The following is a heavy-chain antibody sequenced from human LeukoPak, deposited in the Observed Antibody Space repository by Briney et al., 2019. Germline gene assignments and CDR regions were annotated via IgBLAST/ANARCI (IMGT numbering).Heavy chain of an antibody. CDR3: AREPDTAMAYFDY. J-gene: IGHJ4*02. Sequence: ASVKVSCKASGYTFTGYYMHWVRQAPGQGLEWMGWINPNSGGTNYAQKFQGRVTMTRDASISTAYMELNRLRSDDTAVYYCAREPDTAMAYFDYWGQGTLVTVSS. CDR2: INPNSGGT. D-gene: IGHD5-18*01. CDR1: GYTFTGYY. V-gene: IGHV1-2*02.